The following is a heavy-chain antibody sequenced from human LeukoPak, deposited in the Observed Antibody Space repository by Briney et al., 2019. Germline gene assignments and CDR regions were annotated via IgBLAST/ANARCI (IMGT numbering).Heavy chain of an antibody. CDR1: GIPFSDYY. V-gene: IGHV3-11*03. CDR3: AAGTAADY. D-gene: IGHD6-13*01. CDR2: ISASSSYT. J-gene: IGHJ4*02. Sequence: PGGSLRLSCVVSGIPFSDYYMNWIRQTPEKGLEWISYISASSSYTDYADSVKGRFTISRDNAQNALFLQMNRLRVGDTAVYYCAAGTAADYWGQGTQVTVSS.